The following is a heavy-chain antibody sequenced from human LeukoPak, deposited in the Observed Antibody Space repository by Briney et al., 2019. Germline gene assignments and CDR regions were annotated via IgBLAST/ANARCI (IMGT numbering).Heavy chain of an antibody. V-gene: IGHV3-48*03. J-gene: IGHJ4*02. CDR1: GXTFSSYE. D-gene: IGHD2-15*01. CDR3: ARGGGIYCSAGSCYLGY. Sequence: GGSLRLSCAASGXTFSSYEMHWVRQAPGKGLEWLSFISYVDISTHYADSVKGRFTISRDNARNSLYLQMNSLTADDTAVYYCARGGGIYCSAGSCYLGYWGQGTRVTVSS. CDR2: ISYVDIST.